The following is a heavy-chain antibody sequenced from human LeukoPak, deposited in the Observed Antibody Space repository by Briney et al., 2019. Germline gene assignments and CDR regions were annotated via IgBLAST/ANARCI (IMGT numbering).Heavy chain of an antibody. Sequence: SETLSLTCAVSHYSISSGYYWGWIRQPPGKGLEWIGSIHHSGSTYYNPSLKSRVTISIDTSKNQFSLKLSSVTAADTAVYYCAGLPGGYFDYWGQGTLVTVSS. CDR1: HYSISSGYY. V-gene: IGHV4-38-2*01. CDR2: IHHSGST. J-gene: IGHJ4*02. CDR3: AGLPGGYFDY. D-gene: IGHD2-8*02.